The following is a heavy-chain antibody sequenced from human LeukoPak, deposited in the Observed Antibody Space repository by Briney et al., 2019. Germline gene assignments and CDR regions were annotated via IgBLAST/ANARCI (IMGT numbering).Heavy chain of an antibody. J-gene: IGHJ4*02. CDR2: IIPIFGTA. CDR3: AREGEYGHGPFDY. Sequence: GSSVKVSCKASGGTFSSYAISWVRQAPGQGLEWMGGIIPIFGTANYAQKFQGRVTITADESTSTAYMERKSLRPEDTAVYYCAREGEYGHGPFDYWGQGTLVTVSS. CDR1: GGTFSSYA. D-gene: IGHD3-16*01. V-gene: IGHV1-69*01.